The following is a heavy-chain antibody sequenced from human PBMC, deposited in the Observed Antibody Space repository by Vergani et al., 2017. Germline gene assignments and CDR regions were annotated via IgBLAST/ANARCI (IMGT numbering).Heavy chain of an antibody. D-gene: IGHD6-19*01. CDR1: GYTFSTYG. CDR2: INPTTGNP. J-gene: IGHJ4*02. Sequence: QVQLVQSGAEVKKPGASVKVSCKASGYTFSTYGISWVRQAPGQGLEWMGWINPTTGNPTYARAFPGRFVFSFDTSVSTAYLQIGSLKAEDSAVYFCAGAKGDRLAVGANDSCGQGTLLTVSS. CDR3: AGAKGDRLAVGANDS. V-gene: IGHV7-4-1*01.